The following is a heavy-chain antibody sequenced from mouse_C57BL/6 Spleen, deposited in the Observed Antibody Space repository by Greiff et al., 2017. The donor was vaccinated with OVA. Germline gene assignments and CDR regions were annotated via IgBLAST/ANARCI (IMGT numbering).Heavy chain of an antibody. V-gene: IGHV1-26*01. Sequence: VQLQPSLPYLFKPVASFNISFNSSVYTFTAYYINLFKQIHGKSLEWIGDINPNNVGTSYNQKFKGKATLTVDKSSSTAYMELRSLTSEDSAVYYCARHVYYSNYGWYFDVWGTGTTVTVSS. D-gene: IGHD2-5*01. CDR2: INPNNVGT. CDR3: ARHVYYSNYGWYFDV. CDR1: VYTFTAYY. J-gene: IGHJ1*03.